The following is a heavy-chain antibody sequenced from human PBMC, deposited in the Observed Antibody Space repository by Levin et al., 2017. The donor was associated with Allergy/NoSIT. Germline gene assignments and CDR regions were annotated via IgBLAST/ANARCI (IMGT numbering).Heavy chain of an antibody. CDR2: IYYSGST. J-gene: IGHJ5*02. Sequence: SETLSLTCTVSGGSISSSRYYWGWIRQPPGKGLEWIGSIYYSGSTYYNPSLKSRVTIFVDTSKNQFSLKLSSVTAADTAVYYCARRATVTTPNWFDPWGQGTLVTVSS. D-gene: IGHD4-17*01. CDR1: GGSISSSRYY. CDR3: ARRATVTTPNWFDP. V-gene: IGHV4-39*01.